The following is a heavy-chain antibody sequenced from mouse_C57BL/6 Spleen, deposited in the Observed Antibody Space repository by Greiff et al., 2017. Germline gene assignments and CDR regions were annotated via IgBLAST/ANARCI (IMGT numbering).Heavy chain of an antibody. CDR2: IYPSDSYT. CDR1: GYTFTSYW. J-gene: IGHJ4*01. V-gene: IGHV1-50*01. D-gene: IGHD2-3*01. CDR3: ARYDGYLYYAMDY. Sequence: QVQLQQPGAELVKPGASVKLSCKASGYTFTSYWMQWVKQRPGQGLEWIGEIYPSDSYTNYNQKFKGKATLTVDTSSSTAYMQLSSLTSEDSAVYYCARYDGYLYYAMDYWGQGTSVTVSS.